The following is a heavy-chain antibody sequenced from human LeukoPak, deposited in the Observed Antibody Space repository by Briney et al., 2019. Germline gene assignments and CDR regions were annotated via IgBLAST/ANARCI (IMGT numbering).Heavy chain of an antibody. Sequence: ASVKVSCKASGGTFSSYAFSWVRQAPGQGLEWMGRIIPIIGVPTYAQKLRGRVTITADISTNTAFMELSSLRSEDTAVYFCARESSRTSGYNYYFDYWGQGTLVTVSS. D-gene: IGHD3-22*01. V-gene: IGHV1-69*04. CDR2: IIPIIGVP. CDR3: ARESSRTSGYNYYFDY. CDR1: GGTFSSYA. J-gene: IGHJ4*02.